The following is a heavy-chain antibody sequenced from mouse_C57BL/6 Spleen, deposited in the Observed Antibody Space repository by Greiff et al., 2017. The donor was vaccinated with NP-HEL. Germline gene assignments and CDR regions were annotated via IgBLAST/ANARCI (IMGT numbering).Heavy chain of an antibody. CDR2: IYPGSGNT. D-gene: IGHD4-1*01. V-gene: IGHV1-76*01. Sequence: QVQLKESGAELVRPGASVKLSCKASGYTFTDYYINWVKQRPGQGLEWIARIYPGSGNTYYNEKFKGKATLTAEKSSSTAYMQLSSLTSEDSAVYFCARMELGRYFDYWGQGTTLTVSS. CDR3: ARMELGRYFDY. CDR1: GYTFTDYY. J-gene: IGHJ2*01.